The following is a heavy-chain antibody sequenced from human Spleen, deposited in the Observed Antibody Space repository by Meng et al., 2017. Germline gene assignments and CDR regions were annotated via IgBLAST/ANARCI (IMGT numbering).Heavy chain of an antibody. CDR1: GFTFSDHY. V-gene: IGHV3-11*04. CDR2: ISSSGSTI. CDR3: AADFDWFDY. D-gene: IGHD3-9*01. Sequence: GESLKISCAASGFTFSDHYMSWIRQAPGKGLEWVSYISSSGSTIYYADSVKGRFTISRDNSKNTLYLQLNSLRAEDTAVYYCAADFDWFDYWGQGTLVTVSS. J-gene: IGHJ4*02.